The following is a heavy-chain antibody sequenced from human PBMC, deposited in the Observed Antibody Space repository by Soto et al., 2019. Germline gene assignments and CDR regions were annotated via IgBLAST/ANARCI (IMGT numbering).Heavy chain of an antibody. Sequence: EASVKVSCKASGCTFSTYWIHWVRQAPGQGLEWMGVINPSGDYTSYAQKFQGRVTVTRDTSTSTLYMELSGLRSDDTAVYYCARDNSAYSSWWFDPWGQGTLVTVS. V-gene: IGHV1-46*03. CDR2: INPSGDYT. J-gene: IGHJ5*02. CDR3: ARDNSAYSSWWFDP. D-gene: IGHD3-22*01. CDR1: GCTFSTYW.